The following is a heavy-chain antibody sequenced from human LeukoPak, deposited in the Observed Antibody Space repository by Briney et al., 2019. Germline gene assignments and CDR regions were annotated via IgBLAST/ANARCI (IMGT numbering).Heavy chain of an antibody. CDR2: INHSGST. CDR1: GGSFSGYY. Sequence: SETLSLTCAVYGGSFSGYYWSWIRQPPGKGLEWIGEINHSGSTNYNPSLKSRVTISVDTSKNQFSLKLSSVTAADTAVYYCARLSQTPDYYGSGGYFYLGYWGQGTRITVSS. J-gene: IGHJ4*02. CDR3: ARLSQTPDYYGSGGYFYLGY. D-gene: IGHD3-22*01. V-gene: IGHV4-34*01.